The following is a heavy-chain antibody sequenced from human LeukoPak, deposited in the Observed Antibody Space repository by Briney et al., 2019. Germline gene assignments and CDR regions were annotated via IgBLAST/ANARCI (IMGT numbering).Heavy chain of an antibody. D-gene: IGHD4-4*01. CDR3: ARGDADYSQYYYYGMDV. CDR1: GYTFTGYY. CDR2: INPNSGGT. Sequence: ASVKVSCKASGYTFTGYYMHWVRQAPGQGLEWMGWINPNSGGTNYAQKFQGRVTMTRDTSISTAYMELSRLRSDDTAVYYCARGDADYSQYYYYGMDVWGQGTTVTVSS. J-gene: IGHJ6*02. V-gene: IGHV1-2*02.